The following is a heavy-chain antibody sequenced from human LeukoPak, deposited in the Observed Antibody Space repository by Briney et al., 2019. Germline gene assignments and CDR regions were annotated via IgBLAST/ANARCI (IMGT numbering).Heavy chain of an antibody. V-gene: IGHV3-21*01. CDR2: ISSSTYI. CDR3: ARDHEQVVQLDAFDI. J-gene: IGHJ3*02. Sequence: GGSLRLSCAASGFTFSTYSMNWVRQAPGKGLEWVSSISSSTYIHYADSVKGRFTISRDDAKNSLYLQMNSLRAEDTAVYYCARDHEQVVQLDAFDIWGQGTMVTVSS. D-gene: IGHD1-1*01. CDR1: GFTFSTYS.